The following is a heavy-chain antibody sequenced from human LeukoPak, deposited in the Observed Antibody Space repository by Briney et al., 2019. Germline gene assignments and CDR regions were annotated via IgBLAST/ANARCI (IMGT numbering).Heavy chain of an antibody. Sequence: ASVTVSCKASGYTFTDYYMHWVRQAPGQGLEWMGWINPNSGDTNYAQKFQGRVTMTRDTSISTAYMELSRLRSDDTAVYYCARALMTTVVTTSGGDICGQGTMVTVSS. V-gene: IGHV1-2*02. J-gene: IGHJ3*02. D-gene: IGHD4-23*01. CDR3: ARALMTTVVTTSGGDI. CDR2: INPNSGDT. CDR1: GYTFTDYY.